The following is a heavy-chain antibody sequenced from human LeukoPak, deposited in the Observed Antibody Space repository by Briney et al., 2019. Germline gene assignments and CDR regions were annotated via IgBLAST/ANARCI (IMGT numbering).Heavy chain of an antibody. CDR3: ARDPASSGYGYYFDY. V-gene: IGHV3-7*01. Sequence: AGGSLRLSCAASGFTFSSYWMSWVRQAPGKGLEWVANIKQDGSEKYYVDSVKGRFTISRDNSKNTLYLQMNSLRAEDTAVYYCARDPASSGYGYYFDYWGQGTLVTVSS. J-gene: IGHJ4*02. D-gene: IGHD3-22*01. CDR2: IKQDGSEK. CDR1: GFTFSSYW.